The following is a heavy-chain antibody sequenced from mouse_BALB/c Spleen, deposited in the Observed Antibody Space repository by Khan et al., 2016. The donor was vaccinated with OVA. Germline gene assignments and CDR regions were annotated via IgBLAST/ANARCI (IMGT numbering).Heavy chain of an antibody. CDR2: INSDGITT. D-gene: IGHD1-3*01. V-gene: IGHV5-9-3*01. Sequence: EVELVESGGGLVKPGGSLKLSCAASGFTFSSYAMSWVRQTPGKGLDWVATINSDGITTYYPDSVKGRFTISRDNAKTTLYLQMSSLRSEDTAMYYCARHNFGPFAYWGQGTLVTVSA. CDR1: GFTFSSYA. J-gene: IGHJ3*01. CDR3: ARHNFGPFAY.